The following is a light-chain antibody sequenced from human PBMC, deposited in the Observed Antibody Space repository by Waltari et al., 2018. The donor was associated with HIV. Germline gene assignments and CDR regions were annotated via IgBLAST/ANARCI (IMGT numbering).Light chain of an antibody. Sequence: SFELTQPPSVSVSPGQTASITCSGAKLGGNYASWYQHKPGQSPVLVIYHDTKRPSGIPERFSGSSSGNTVTLTIGGTQALDEAVYYCQAWDSFTGVFGGGTKLTVL. V-gene: IGLV3-1*01. CDR3: QAWDSFTGV. J-gene: IGLJ3*02. CDR2: HDT. CDR1: KLGGNY.